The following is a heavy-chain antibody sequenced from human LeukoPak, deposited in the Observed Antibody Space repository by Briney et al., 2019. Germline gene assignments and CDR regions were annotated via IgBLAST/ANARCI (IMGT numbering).Heavy chain of an antibody. CDR1: GYTFTGYY. Sequence: ASVKVSCKASGYTFTGYYMHWVRQAPGQGLEWMGWINPNSGGTNYAQKFQGRVTMTRDTSISTAYMELSRLRSDDTAVYYCAREGPHYDSSGYYGGWFGPWGQGTLVTVSS. J-gene: IGHJ5*02. V-gene: IGHV1-2*02. D-gene: IGHD3-22*01. CDR3: AREGPHYDSSGYYGGWFGP. CDR2: INPNSGGT.